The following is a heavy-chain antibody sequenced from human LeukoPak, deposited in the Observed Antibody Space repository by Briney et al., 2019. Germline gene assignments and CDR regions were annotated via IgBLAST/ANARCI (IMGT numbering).Heavy chain of an antibody. Sequence: GGSLRLSCAASGFTFSSYGMHWVRQAPGKGLEWVAVISYDGSNKYYADSVKGRFTFSRDNSKKTVYLQMNALRAEDTAVYYCARDSTDSSSTFDYWGQGTLVTVSS. V-gene: IGHV3-30*03. J-gene: IGHJ4*02. CDR1: GFTFSSYG. D-gene: IGHD6-6*01. CDR3: ARDSTDSSSTFDY. CDR2: ISYDGSNK.